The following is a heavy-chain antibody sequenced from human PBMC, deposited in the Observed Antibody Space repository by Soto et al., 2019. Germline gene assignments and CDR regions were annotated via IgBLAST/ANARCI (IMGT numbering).Heavy chain of an antibody. CDR3: AKDGAD. Sequence: QVQLVESGGGVVQPGRSLRLSCAASGFIFSNYVMHWVRQAPGKGLEWVAVISYDGSNKHYADFVKGRFTISRDSSKNTLYLQMNSLRAEDTAVYYCAKDGADWGQGTLVTVSS. J-gene: IGHJ4*02. D-gene: IGHD2-15*01. V-gene: IGHV3-30-3*01. CDR1: GFIFSNYV. CDR2: ISYDGSNK.